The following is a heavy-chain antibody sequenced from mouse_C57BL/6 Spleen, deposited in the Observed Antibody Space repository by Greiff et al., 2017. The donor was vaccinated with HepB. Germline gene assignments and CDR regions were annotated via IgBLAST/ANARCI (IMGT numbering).Heavy chain of an antibody. Sequence: QVQLQQPGAELVRPGSSVKLSCKASGYTFTSYWMDWVKQRPGQGLEWIGNIYPSDSETHYNQKFKDKATLTVDKSSSTAYMQLSSLTSEDSAVYYCAKGEGRGFDYWGQGTTLTVSS. J-gene: IGHJ2*01. CDR3: AKGEGRGFDY. CDR2: IYPSDSET. CDR1: GYTFTSYW. D-gene: IGHD3-3*01. V-gene: IGHV1-61*01.